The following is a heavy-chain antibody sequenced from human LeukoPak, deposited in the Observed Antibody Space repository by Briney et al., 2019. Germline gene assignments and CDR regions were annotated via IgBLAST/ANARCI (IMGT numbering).Heavy chain of an antibody. J-gene: IGHJ4*02. V-gene: IGHV4-34*01. D-gene: IGHD5-18*01. Sequence: SETLSLTCAVYGGSFSGYYWSWIRQPPGKGLEWIGEINHSGSTNYNPSLKSRVTISADTSKNQFSLTLGSVSATDTAVYYCVSPRGFSYGYFDYWGQGTLVTVSS. CDR3: VSPRGFSYGYFDY. CDR2: INHSGST. CDR1: GGSFSGYY.